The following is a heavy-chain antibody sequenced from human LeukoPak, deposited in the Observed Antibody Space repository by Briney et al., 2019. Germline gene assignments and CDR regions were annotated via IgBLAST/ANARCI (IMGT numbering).Heavy chain of an antibody. V-gene: IGHV3-43D*04. J-gene: IGHJ6*04. D-gene: IGHD3-10*01. CDR1: GFTFDDYA. Sequence: PGGSLRLSCAASGFTFDDYAMHWVRQAPGKGLEWVSLISWDGGSTYYADSVKGRFTISRDNSKNSLYLQMNSLRAEDTALYYCAKDRGNYSSGSYDGYYGMDVWGKGTTVTVSS. CDR2: ISWDGGST. CDR3: AKDRGNYSSGSYDGYYGMDV.